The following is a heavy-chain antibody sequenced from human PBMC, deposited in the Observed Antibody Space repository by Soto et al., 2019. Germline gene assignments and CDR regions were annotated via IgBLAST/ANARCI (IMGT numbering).Heavy chain of an antibody. Sequence: RASVKVSCKASGYTFTSYAMHWVRQAPGQRLEWMGWINAGNGNTKYSQKFQGRVTITGDTSASTAYMELSSLRSEDTAVYYCARRRSNWNDFDYWGQGTLVTVSS. CDR2: INAGNGNT. V-gene: IGHV1-3*01. CDR1: GYTFTSYA. J-gene: IGHJ4*02. D-gene: IGHD1-1*01. CDR3: ARRRSNWNDFDY.